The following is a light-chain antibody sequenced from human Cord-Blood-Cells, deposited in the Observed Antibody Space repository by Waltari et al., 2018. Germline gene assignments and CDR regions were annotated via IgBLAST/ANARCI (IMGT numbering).Light chain of an antibody. J-gene: IGKJ1*01. CDR3: QQYYSYPRT. CDR1: QGISSY. V-gene: IGKV1-8*01. Sequence: AIRMTQSQSSFSASTGDRVTITCRASQGISSYLAWYQQKPGKAPKLLIYAASTLQSGVPSMFSGSGSGTDFTLTSSCLQSEDFATDYCQQYYSYPRTFGQGTKVEIK. CDR2: AAS.